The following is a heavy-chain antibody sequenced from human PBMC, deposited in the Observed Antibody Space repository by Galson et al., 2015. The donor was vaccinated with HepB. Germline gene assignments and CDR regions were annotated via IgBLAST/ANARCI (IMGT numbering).Heavy chain of an antibody. J-gene: IGHJ4*02. CDR3: AKGGDYYGSGSYYNPLDY. CDR1: GFTFSSYA. D-gene: IGHD3-10*01. Sequence: SLRLSCAASGFTFSSYAMSWVRQAPGKGLEWVSAISGSGGSTYYADSVKGRFTISRDNSKNTLYLQMNSLRAEDTAVYYCAKGGDYYGSGSYYNPLDYWGQGTLVTVSS. V-gene: IGHV3-23*01. CDR2: ISGSGGST.